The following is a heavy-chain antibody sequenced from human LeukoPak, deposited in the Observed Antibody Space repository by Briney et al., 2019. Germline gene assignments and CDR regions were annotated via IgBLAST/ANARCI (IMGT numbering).Heavy chain of an antibody. Sequence: GASVKVSCKASGYTFTSYGISWVRQAPGQGLEWMGGIIPIFGTANYAQKFQGRVTITADESTSTAYMELSSLRSEDTAVYYCARASSADNGFDYWGQGTLVTVSS. CDR2: IIPIFGTA. D-gene: IGHD6-6*01. CDR1: GYTFTSYG. V-gene: IGHV1-69*13. CDR3: ARASSADNGFDY. J-gene: IGHJ4*02.